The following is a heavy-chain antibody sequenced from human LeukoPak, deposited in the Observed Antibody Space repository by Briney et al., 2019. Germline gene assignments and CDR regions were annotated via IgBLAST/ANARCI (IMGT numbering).Heavy chain of an antibody. CDR3: ARHIAAAGTEGRVNWFDP. J-gene: IGHJ5*02. CDR1: GYRLTNYW. Sequence: GESLKISCQGSGYRLTNYWIAWVRQMPGKGLEWMGIIYPSDSDTRYSPSFQGQVTISADKSISTAYLQWSSLKASDTAMYYCARHIAAAGTEGRVNWFDPWGQGTLVTVSS. D-gene: IGHD6-13*01. V-gene: IGHV5-51*01. CDR2: IYPSDSDT.